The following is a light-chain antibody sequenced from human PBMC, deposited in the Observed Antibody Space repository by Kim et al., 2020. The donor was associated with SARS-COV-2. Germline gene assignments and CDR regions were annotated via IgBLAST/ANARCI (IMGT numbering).Light chain of an antibody. J-gene: IGKJ1*01. CDR2: GAS. V-gene: IGKV1-27*01. Sequence: APVGDRVTLTRRASQAISTYLAWYQPKPGKVPQLLIYGASTLQSGVPSRFSGSGSGTEFTLSISSRKPEDVATYFCQTYNTAPWTFGPGTKVDIK. CDR1: QAISTY. CDR3: QTYNTAPWT.